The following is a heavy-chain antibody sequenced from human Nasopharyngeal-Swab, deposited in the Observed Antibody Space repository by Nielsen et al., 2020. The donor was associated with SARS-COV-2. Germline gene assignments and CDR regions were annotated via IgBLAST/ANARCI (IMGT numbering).Heavy chain of an antibody. V-gene: IGHV3-72*01. CDR3: AREGSFVAPDTFDR. Sequence: GESLKISCAASGFTFSDHYMDWVRQAPGKGLEWVGRIRNRANSYTTEYAASVKGRFAISRDDSKNPLYLQMNSLKTEDTAVYYCAREGSFVAPDTFDRWGQGTLVTVSS. D-gene: IGHD5-12*01. CDR1: GFTFSDHY. CDR2: IRNRANSYTT. J-gene: IGHJ4*02.